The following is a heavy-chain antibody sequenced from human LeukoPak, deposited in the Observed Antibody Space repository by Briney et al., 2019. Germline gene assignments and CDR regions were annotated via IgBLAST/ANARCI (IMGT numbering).Heavy chain of an antibody. Sequence: ASVKVSCKASGYTFTDYYMHWVRQAPGQGLEWMGGINPDSGGTNYAQKFQGRVTMTRDTSISTAYMELSSPRSDDTSVYYCAREPDRIQDLDYWGQGTLVTVSS. CDR1: GYTFTDYY. J-gene: IGHJ4*02. D-gene: IGHD1-14*01. CDR3: AREPDRIQDLDY. CDR2: INPDSGGT. V-gene: IGHV1-2*02.